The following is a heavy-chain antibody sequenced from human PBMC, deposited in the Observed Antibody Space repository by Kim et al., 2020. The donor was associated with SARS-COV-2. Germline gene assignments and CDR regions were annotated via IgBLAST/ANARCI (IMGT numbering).Heavy chain of an antibody. D-gene: IGHD5-18*01. CDR2: ISHSGST. CDR3: ARGKRYSYGK. V-gene: IGHV4-34*01. CDR1: GGSFSGYY. J-gene: IGHJ4*02. Sequence: SETLSLTCAVYGGSFSGYYWSWIRQPPGKGLEWIGEISHSGSTYYNPSLKSRVTISVDTSKNQFSLKLSSVTAADTAVFYCARGKRYSYGKWGQGTLDTVSS.